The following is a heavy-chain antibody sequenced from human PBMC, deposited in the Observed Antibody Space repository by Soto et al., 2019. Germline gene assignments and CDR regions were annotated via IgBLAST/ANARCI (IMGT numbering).Heavy chain of an antibody. CDR1: GGSFSGYY. Sequence: SETLSLTCAVYGGSFSGYYWSWIRQPPGKGLEWIGEINHSGSTNYNPSLKSRVTISVDTSKNQFSLKLSSVTAADTAVYYCAGLDYYGSGSYWSASYYYYYMDVWGKGTTVTVSS. J-gene: IGHJ6*03. D-gene: IGHD3-10*01. CDR3: AGLDYYGSGSYWSASYYYYYMDV. V-gene: IGHV4-34*01. CDR2: INHSGST.